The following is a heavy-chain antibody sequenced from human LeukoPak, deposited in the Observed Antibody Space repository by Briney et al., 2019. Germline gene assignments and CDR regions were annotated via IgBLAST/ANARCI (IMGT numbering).Heavy chain of an antibody. CDR2: ISAYNGNT. Sequence: ASVKVSCKASGYTFTSYGISWVRQAPGQGLEWMGWISAYNGNTNYAQKLQGRVTMTTDTSTSTAYMELRSLRSDDTAVYYCARDVDTAMEYYFDYWGQGTLVTVSP. V-gene: IGHV1-18*01. CDR3: ARDVDTAMEYYFDY. D-gene: IGHD5-18*01. J-gene: IGHJ4*02. CDR1: GYTFTSYG.